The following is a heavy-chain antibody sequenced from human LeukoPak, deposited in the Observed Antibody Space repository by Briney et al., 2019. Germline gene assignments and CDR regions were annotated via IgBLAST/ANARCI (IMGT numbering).Heavy chain of an antibody. D-gene: IGHD3-22*01. CDR1: GFNFRGYS. CDR3: AREYSSGRGFDY. J-gene: IGHJ4*02. V-gene: IGHV3-21*01. CDR2: VGSTTSYI. Sequence: GGSLRLSCAASGFNFRGYSMNWVRQAPGKGLEWVSSVGSTTSYIKYADSVKGRFSISRDNAKNSVYLQMNGLRAEDTAVYYCAREYSSGRGFDYWGQGTLVTVSS.